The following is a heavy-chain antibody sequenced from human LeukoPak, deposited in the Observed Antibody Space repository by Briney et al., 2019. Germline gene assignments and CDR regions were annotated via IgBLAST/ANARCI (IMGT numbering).Heavy chain of an antibody. CDR2: ISGSGGST. D-gene: IGHD3-22*01. J-gene: IGHJ4*02. V-gene: IGHV3-23*01. Sequence: GGSLRLSCAASGFTFSNYWMSWVRQAPGKGLEWVSAISGSGGSTYYADSVKGRFTISRDNSKNTLYLQMNSLRAEDTAVYYCAKGENYYDSRAFDYWGQGTLVTVSS. CDR3: AKGENYYDSRAFDY. CDR1: GFTFSNYW.